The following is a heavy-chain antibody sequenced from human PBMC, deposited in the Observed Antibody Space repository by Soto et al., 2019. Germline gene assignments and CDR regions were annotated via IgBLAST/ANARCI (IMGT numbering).Heavy chain of an antibody. Sequence: QVQLQESGPGLVKPSETLSLTCTVSGGSVSGGNYYWSWNRQPPGKGLEWIGYIYYSGSTNYNPSLMSRVTLSVDTSKNQFSLNLSSVTAADTAVYYCARDTKEYYYDSSGYYLGYYYYGMDVWGQGTTVTVSS. V-gene: IGHV4-61*01. J-gene: IGHJ6*02. CDR1: GGSVSGGNYY. CDR2: IYYSGST. D-gene: IGHD3-22*01. CDR3: ARDTKEYYYDSSGYYLGYYYYGMDV.